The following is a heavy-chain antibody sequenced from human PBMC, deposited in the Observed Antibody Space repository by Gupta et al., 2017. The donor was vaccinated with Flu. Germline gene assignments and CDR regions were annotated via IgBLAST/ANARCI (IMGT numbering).Heavy chain of an antibody. Sequence: EVRLVESGGGLVKPGESFRLSCTASALTVSAAWMSWVRQAPGKGLEWVGRIKNKVDGGTTDVAAPVKGRFTISRDDSRNTVYLQMKSLKTEDTAVYYCTTEGYSTVSYYSDYWGQGTVVTVSS. V-gene: IGHV3-15*01. CDR2: IKNKVDGGTT. J-gene: IGHJ4*02. CDR1: ALTVSAAW. CDR3: TTEGYSTVSYYSDY. D-gene: IGHD1-26*01.